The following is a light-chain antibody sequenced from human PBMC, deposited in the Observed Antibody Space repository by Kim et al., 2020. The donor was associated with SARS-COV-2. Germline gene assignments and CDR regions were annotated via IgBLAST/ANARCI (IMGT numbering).Light chain of an antibody. Sequence: SVYPGQTADITCSGDKLRDKYVCWYQHKPGQSPVVVIYQDTRRPSGIPERFSGSKSGNTATLTISGTQAMDEADYYGQAWDSSTYVFGAGTKVTVL. J-gene: IGLJ1*01. V-gene: IGLV3-1*01. CDR3: QAWDSSTYV. CDR1: KLRDKY. CDR2: QDT.